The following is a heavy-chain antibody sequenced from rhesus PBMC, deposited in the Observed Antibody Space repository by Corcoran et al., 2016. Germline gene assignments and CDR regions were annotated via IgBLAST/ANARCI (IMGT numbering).Heavy chain of an antibody. V-gene: IGHV4-147*01. CDR1: GASISRNY. CDR3: TRGSFARDDGLDY. J-gene: IGHJ4*01. CDR2: IYGGSGST. Sequence: QVQLQESGPGLVKPSETLPLTCAVSGASISRNYWNWILQPPGKDLGWIGFIYGGSGSTSYNPSLKSRITISKDTSKSQFSLKLTTVTAADTAVYYCTRGSFARDDGLDYWGQGVLVTVSS. D-gene: IGHD4-29*01.